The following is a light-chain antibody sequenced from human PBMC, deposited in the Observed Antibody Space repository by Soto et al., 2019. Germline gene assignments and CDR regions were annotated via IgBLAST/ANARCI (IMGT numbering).Light chain of an antibody. J-gene: IGKJ4*01. Sequence: DIQMTQSPSSLSASVGDRVTITCRASQTIATYLNWYQHKPGRAPKLLIFAASSLHSGVPSRLSGSGSGTDFTLTINSLQPEDFASYYCQQSYTAPLTFGGGTKVEI. V-gene: IGKV1-39*01. CDR2: AAS. CDR3: QQSYTAPLT. CDR1: QTIATY.